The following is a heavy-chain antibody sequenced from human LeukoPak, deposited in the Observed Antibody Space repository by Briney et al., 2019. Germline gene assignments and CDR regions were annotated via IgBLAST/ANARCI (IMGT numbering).Heavy chain of an antibody. D-gene: IGHD4-17*01. CDR1: GFTFSSYS. Sequence: GGSLRLSCAASGFTFSSYSMNWVRQAPGKGLEWVSYISSSRSTIYYADSVKGRFTISRDNTKNSLYLQMNSLRDEDTAVYYCARAGGYGDYWGYYYYYMDVWGKGTTVTVSS. CDR3: ARAGGYGDYWGYYYYYMDV. V-gene: IGHV3-48*02. CDR2: ISSSRSTI. J-gene: IGHJ6*03.